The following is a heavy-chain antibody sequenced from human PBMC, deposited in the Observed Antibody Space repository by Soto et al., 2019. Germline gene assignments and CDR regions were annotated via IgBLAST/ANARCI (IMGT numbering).Heavy chain of an antibody. Sequence: EMLVVESGGGLVQPGGSLRLSCAASGFTVSSNYMTWVRQVPGKGLEWVSIIYSGGNTYYADSVKGRFTLSRDNSKNTLYLQMNSLRVEDTAVYYCARGILRGVIIYYYYMDVWGKGTTVTVSS. CDR3: ARGILRGVIIYYYYMDV. CDR1: GFTVSSNY. J-gene: IGHJ6*03. V-gene: IGHV3-66*01. D-gene: IGHD3-10*01. CDR2: IYSGGNT.